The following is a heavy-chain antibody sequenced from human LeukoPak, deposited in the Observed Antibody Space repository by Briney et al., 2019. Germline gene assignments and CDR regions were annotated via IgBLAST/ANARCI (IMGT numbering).Heavy chain of an antibody. Sequence: PGGSLRLSCAASGFTFSSYAMSWVRQAPGKGLEWVSSISSSSSYIYYADSVKGRFTISRDNAKNSLYLQMNSLRAEDTAVYYCARGITIFGVVTTTFDYWGQGTLVTVSS. CDR1: GFTFSSYA. CDR3: ARGITIFGVVTTTFDY. V-gene: IGHV3-21*01. CDR2: ISSSSSYI. D-gene: IGHD3-3*01. J-gene: IGHJ4*02.